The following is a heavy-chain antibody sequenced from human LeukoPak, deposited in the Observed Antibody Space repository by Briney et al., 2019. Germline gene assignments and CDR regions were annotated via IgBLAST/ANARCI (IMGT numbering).Heavy chain of an antibody. D-gene: IGHD3-22*01. CDR2: IYSGGST. J-gene: IGHJ4*02. CDR1: GFTVSSNY. Sequence: SGGSLRLSCSASGFTVSSNYMSWVRQAPGKGLEWVSVIYSGGSTYYADSVKGRFTISRDNSKNTLYLQMNSLRAEDTAVYYCARVRNYDSSGYYYVGYFDYWGQGTLVTVSS. CDR3: ARVRNYDSSGYYYVGYFDY. V-gene: IGHV3-53*01.